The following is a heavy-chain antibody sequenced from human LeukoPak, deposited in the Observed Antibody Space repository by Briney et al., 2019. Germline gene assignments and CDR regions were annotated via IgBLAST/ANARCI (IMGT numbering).Heavy chain of an antibody. CDR2: ISYDRSNK. Sequence: GGSLRLSCAASGFTFSSYAMHWVRQAPGKGLEWVAVISYDRSNKYYADSVKGRFTISRDNSKNTLYLQMNSLRAEDTAVYYCARERFGELLSDFDYWGQGTLVTVSS. CDR3: ARERFGELLSDFDY. CDR1: GFTFSSYA. J-gene: IGHJ4*02. V-gene: IGHV3-30-3*01. D-gene: IGHD3-10*01.